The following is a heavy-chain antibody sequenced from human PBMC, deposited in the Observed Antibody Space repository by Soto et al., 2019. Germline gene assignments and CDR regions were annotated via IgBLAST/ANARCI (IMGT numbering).Heavy chain of an antibody. CDR2: TSGDGRIM. V-gene: IGHV3-64*02. CDR3: ARGRAAYYFDY. D-gene: IGHD6-25*01. J-gene: IGHJ4*02. Sequence: GSLRLSCAASGFTFSSYPMHWVRQAPGKGLEHVSSTSGDGRIMYYLDSVKGRFTISRDNSKNTLYLQMGSLRTEDMAVYYCARGRAAYYFDYWGQGALVTVSS. CDR1: GFTFSSYP.